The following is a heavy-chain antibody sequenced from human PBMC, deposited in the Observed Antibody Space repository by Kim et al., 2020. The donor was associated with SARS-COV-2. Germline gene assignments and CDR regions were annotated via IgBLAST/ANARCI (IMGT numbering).Heavy chain of an antibody. V-gene: IGHV4-39*07. CDR3: ASVRGDYGYYGMDV. Sequence: NPSLKSRVTLSVDTSKNQFSLKLSSVTAADTAVYYCASVRGDYGYYGMDVWGQGTTVTVSS. J-gene: IGHJ6*02. D-gene: IGHD3-10*02.